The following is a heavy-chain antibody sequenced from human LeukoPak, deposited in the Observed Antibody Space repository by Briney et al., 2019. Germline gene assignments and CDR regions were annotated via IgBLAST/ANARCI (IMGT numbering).Heavy chain of an antibody. Sequence: PSETLSLTCTVSGGSISSGGYYWSWIRQPPGKGLEWIGYIYHSGSTYYNPSLKSRVTISVDRSKNQFSLKLSSVTAADTAVYYRAIVVVPAARFDPWGQGTLVTVSS. V-gene: IGHV4-30-2*01. CDR3: AIVVVPAARFDP. J-gene: IGHJ5*02. D-gene: IGHD2-2*01. CDR2: IYHSGST. CDR1: GGSISSGGYY.